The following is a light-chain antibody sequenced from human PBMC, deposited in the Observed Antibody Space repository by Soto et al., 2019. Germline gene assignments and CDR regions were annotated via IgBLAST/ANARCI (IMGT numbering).Light chain of an antibody. V-gene: IGLV1-40*01. J-gene: IGLJ1*01. CDR3: QSYDSSLSGSGV. Sequence: QAVVTQPPSVSGAPGQRVTISCTGSSSNIGAGYDVHWYQQLPGTAPKLLIYADTNRPSGVPDRFSGSQSGTSASPAITGLQAEDEADYYCQSYDSSLSGSGVFGTGTKLTVL. CDR2: ADT. CDR1: SSNIGAGYD.